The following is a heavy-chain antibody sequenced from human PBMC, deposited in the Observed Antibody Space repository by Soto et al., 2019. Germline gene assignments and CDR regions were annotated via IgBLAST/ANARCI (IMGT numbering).Heavy chain of an antibody. CDR1: GFTFSNAW. D-gene: IGHD3-22*01. CDR2: IKSKTDGGTT. V-gene: IGHV3-15*01. CDR3: TTGETYYYDSSGRKYYFAY. Sequence: EVQLVESGGGLVKPGGSLRLSCAASGFTFSNAWMSWVRQAPWKGLEWVGRIKSKTDGGTTDYAAPVKGRFNISRDDSKHTLYLQMNSLKTEDTAVYYCTTGETYYYDSSGRKYYFAYWGQGTLVTVSS. J-gene: IGHJ4*02.